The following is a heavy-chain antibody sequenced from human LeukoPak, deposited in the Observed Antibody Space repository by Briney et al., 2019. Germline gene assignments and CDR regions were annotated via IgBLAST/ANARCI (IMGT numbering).Heavy chain of an antibody. J-gene: IGHJ3*02. CDR3: ARERDYDFWSGYKSDAFDI. CDR2: ISSSGSTI. Sequence: GGSLRLSCAASGFTFSSYEMNWVRQAPGKGLEWVSYISSSGSTIYYADSVKGRFTISRDNAKNSLYLQMNSLRAEDTAVYYCARERDYDFWSGYKSDAFDIWGQGTMVTVSS. V-gene: IGHV3-48*03. D-gene: IGHD3-3*01. CDR1: GFTFSSYE.